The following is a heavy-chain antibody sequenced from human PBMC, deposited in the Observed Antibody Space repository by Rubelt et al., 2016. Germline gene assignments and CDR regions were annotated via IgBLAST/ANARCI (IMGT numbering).Heavy chain of an antibody. CDR3: AKFLGYCSGGSCPGYYFDY. Sequence: VRQAPGKGLEWVSAISGSGGSTYYADSVKGRFTISRDNSKNTLYLQMNSLRAEDTAVYYCAKFLGYCSGGSCPGYYFDYWGQGTLVTVSS. V-gene: IGHV3-23*01. D-gene: IGHD2-15*01. CDR2: ISGSGGST. J-gene: IGHJ4*02.